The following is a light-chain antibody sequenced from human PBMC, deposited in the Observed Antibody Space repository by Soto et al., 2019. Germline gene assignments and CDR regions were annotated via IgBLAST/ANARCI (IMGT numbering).Light chain of an antibody. CDR2: KAS. J-gene: IGKJ2*01. Sequence: DIQMTQSPSTLSASVGDRVTITCRASQSISSWLAWYQQKPGKAPKLLIYKASSLQSGVSSTFSGTGSGTEFTLTISVLQPDDFATYYCQQYSTYPYTFGQGTKLDLK. CDR3: QQYSTYPYT. V-gene: IGKV1-5*03. CDR1: QSISSW.